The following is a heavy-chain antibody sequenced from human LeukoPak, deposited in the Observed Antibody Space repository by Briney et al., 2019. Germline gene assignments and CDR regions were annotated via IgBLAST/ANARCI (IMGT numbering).Heavy chain of an antibody. CDR1: GYTFTGYY. D-gene: IGHD3-9*01. J-gene: IGHJ4*02. Sequence: ASVTVSCTASGYTFTGYYMHWVRQAPGQGLEWMGWINPNSGGTNYAQKFQGRVTMTRDTSISTAYMELSRLRSDDTAVYYCARGPTYYDILTGSANFDYWGQGTLVTVSS. CDR2: INPNSGGT. V-gene: IGHV1-2*02. CDR3: ARGPTYYDILTGSANFDY.